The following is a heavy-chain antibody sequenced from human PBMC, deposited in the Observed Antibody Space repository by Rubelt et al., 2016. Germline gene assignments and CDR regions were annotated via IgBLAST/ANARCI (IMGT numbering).Heavy chain of an antibody. D-gene: IGHD6-6*01. Sequence: RGLEWIGSIYHSGSTYYNPSLKSRVTMSVDTSKNQFSLKLSSVTAVDTAVYYCARLAGIAARHPFDYWGQGTLVTVSS. CDR2: IYHSGST. V-gene: IGHV4-38-2*01. CDR3: ARLAGIAARHPFDY. J-gene: IGHJ4*02.